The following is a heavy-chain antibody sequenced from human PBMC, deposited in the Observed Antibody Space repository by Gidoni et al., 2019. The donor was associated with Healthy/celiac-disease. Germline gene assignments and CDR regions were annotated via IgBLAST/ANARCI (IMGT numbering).Heavy chain of an antibody. CDR3: ARDSRTSAYCGGDCWFDP. J-gene: IGHJ5*02. CDR2: IKQDGSEK. CDR1: GFTFLSYW. D-gene: IGHD2-21*01. V-gene: IGHV3-7*03. Sequence: EVQLVESGGGLVQPGGSLRLSCAASGFTFLSYWMGWVRQAPGKGLEWVANIKQDGSEKYYVDSVKGRFTISRDNAKNSLYLQMNSLRAEDTAVYYCARDSRTSAYCGGDCWFDPWGQGTLVTVSS.